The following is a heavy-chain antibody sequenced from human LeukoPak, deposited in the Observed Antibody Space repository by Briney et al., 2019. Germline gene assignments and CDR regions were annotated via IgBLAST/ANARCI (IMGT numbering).Heavy chain of an antibody. V-gene: IGHV3-74*01. CDR3: ARDERWIQFNY. CDR1: GFTFSSFW. Sequence: PGGSLRLSCAASGFTFSSFWMHWVRQPPGKGLVWVSGINSDGSTTGYADSVKGRFTISRDNAKSTVHLQMNSLRVEDTAIYYCARDERWIQFNYWGQGTLVTVSS. D-gene: IGHD5-18*01. J-gene: IGHJ4*02. CDR2: INSDGSTT.